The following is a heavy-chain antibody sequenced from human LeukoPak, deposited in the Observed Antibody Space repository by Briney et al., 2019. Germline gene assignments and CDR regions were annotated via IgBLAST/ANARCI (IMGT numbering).Heavy chain of an antibody. CDR1: GFTFSTYF. Sequence: GRSLRLSCAASGFTFSTYFMHWVRQAPGKGLEWVADIASHGSHTFYVESVKGRFTISRDNSKNTLYLQMNSLRAEDTAVYFCARERQDTILHSGAFDIWGQRTMVTVSS. CDR2: IASHGSHT. V-gene: IGHV3-30-3*01. D-gene: IGHD2-21*01. CDR3: ARERQDTILHSGAFDI. J-gene: IGHJ3*02.